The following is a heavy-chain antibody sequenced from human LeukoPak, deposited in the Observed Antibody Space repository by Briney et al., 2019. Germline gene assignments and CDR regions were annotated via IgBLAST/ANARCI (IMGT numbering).Heavy chain of an antibody. CDR1: GFTFSDYD. D-gene: IGHD1-1*01. J-gene: IGHJ4*02. CDR2: IGTAGDT. Sequence: GGSLRLSCAASGFTFSDYDMHWVRQATGKGLEWVSAIGTAGDTYYTGSVKGRFTISRENAKSSLYLQMNSLRAGDTAVYYCVRVAKERVGGVYYFDYWGQGTPVTVSS. CDR3: VRVAKERVGGVYYFDY. V-gene: IGHV3-13*01.